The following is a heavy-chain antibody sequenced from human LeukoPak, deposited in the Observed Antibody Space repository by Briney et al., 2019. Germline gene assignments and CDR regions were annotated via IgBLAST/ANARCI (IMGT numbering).Heavy chain of an antibody. J-gene: IGHJ4*02. D-gene: IGHD3-3*01. CDR1: GYTLTELS. V-gene: IGHV1-24*01. CDR3: ATYYDFWSGYPN. Sequence: ASVKVSCKVSGYTLTELSMHWVRQAPGKGLEWMGGFEPEDGETIYAQKFQGRVTMTEDTSTDTAYMELSSLRSEDTAVYYCATYYDFWSGYPNWGQGTLVTVSS. CDR2: FEPEDGET.